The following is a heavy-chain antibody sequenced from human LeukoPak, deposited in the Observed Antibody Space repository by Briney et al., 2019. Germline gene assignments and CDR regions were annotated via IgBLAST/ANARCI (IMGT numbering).Heavy chain of an antibody. J-gene: IGHJ6*02. CDR1: GGSISSSSYY. V-gene: IGHV4-39*01. CDR2: IYYSGST. D-gene: IGHD3-22*01. Sequence: PSETLSLTCTVSGGSISSSSYYWGWIRQPPGKGLEWIGSIYYSGSTYYNPSLKSRVTISVDTSKNQFSLKLSSVTAADTAVYYCARHDSSGYYYYYYGMDVWGQGTPVTVSS. CDR3: ARHDSSGYYYYYYGMDV.